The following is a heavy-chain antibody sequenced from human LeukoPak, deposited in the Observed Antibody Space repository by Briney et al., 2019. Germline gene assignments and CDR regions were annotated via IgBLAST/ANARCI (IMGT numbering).Heavy chain of an antibody. V-gene: IGHV3-74*01. CDR2: INSDGSST. D-gene: IGHD3-22*01. CDR1: GFTFSSYW. J-gene: IGHJ4*02. CDR3: ARERITMIVASNPPDY. Sequence: GGSLRLSCAASGFTFSSYWMHWVRQAPGKGLVWVSRINSDGSSTSYADSVKGRFTISRDNSKNTLYLQMNSLRAEDTAVYYCARERITMIVASNPPDYWGQGTLVTVSS.